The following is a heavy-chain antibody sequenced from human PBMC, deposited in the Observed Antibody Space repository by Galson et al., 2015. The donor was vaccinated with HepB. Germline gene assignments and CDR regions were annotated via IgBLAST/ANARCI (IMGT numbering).Heavy chain of an antibody. CDR2: INPVGEST. D-gene: IGHD2-2*01. V-gene: IGHV1-46*01. Sequence: SVKVSCKASGYTFTSYYIHWVRQAPGQGLEWMGIINPVGESTTYAERFQGRVTMTRDTSTSTVYMELSSLRSEDTAVYYCARAGVGDIVIVPTAIPLDYWGQGTLVTVSS. CDR3: ARAGVGDIVIVPTAIPLDY. CDR1: GYTFTSYY. J-gene: IGHJ4*02.